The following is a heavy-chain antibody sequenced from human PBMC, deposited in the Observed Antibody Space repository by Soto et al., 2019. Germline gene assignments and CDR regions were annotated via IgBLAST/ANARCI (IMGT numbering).Heavy chain of an antibody. CDR1: GFTFTSSA. V-gene: IGHV1-58*01. D-gene: IGHD5-18*01. J-gene: IGHJ6*02. Sequence: SVKVSCKASGFTFTSSAVQWVRQARGQRLEWIGWIVVGSGNTNYAQKFQERVTITRDMSTSTAYMELSSLRSEDSSVYYCAAPPSTRGYSYGDYYYYGMDVWGQGTTVTVSS. CDR3: AAPPSTRGYSYGDYYYYGMDV. CDR2: IVVGSGNT.